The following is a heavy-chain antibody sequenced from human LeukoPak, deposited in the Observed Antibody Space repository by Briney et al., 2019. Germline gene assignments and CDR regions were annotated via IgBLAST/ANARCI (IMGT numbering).Heavy chain of an antibody. J-gene: IGHJ4*02. V-gene: IGHV3-30*03. CDR1: GFSLNEYG. CDR3: ARDRINMMVLGHDSGLDF. CDR2: VSYDGGHK. D-gene: IGHD3-22*01. Sequence: GGSLRLSCVGSGFSLNEYGIHWVRQAPGKGLEWMAVVSYDGGHKYYADSVKGRFTISRDTSSDTVSLQMNSLRVEDTAVYYCARDRINMMVLGHDSGLDFWGQGTLVTVSS.